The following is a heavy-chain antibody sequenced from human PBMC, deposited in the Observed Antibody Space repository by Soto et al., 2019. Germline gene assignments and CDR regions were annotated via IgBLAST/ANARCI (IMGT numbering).Heavy chain of an antibody. J-gene: IGHJ4*02. CDR3: IRETVAGITGLDY. D-gene: IGHD1-20*01. V-gene: IGHV3-23*01. Sequence: SMTLSSPAAALSVGALAADCDSPPAGKGMEGVSGISVSDAFIYYADAVGGLFSISRDASENILYLKMNSLRVDDTALYYCIRETVAGITGLDYWGPGTLVTVSS. CDR2: ISVSDAFI. CDR1: ALSVGALA.